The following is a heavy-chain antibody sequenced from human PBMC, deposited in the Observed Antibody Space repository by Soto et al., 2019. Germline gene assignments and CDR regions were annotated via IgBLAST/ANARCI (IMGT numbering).Heavy chain of an antibody. J-gene: IGHJ3*02. V-gene: IGHV1-69*13. CDR1: GYTLTELS. D-gene: IGHD3-22*01. CDR2: IIPIFGTA. Sequence: GASVKVSCKVSGYTLTELSMHWVRQAPGQGLEWMGGIIPIFGTANYAQKFQGRVTITADESTSTAYMELSSLRSEDTAVYYCARSPYYYDSSGYPYDAFDIWGQGTMVTVSS. CDR3: ARSPYYYDSSGYPYDAFDI.